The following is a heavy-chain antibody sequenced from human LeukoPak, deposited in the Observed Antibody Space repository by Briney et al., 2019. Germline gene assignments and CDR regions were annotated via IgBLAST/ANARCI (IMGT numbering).Heavy chain of an antibody. J-gene: IGHJ4*02. D-gene: IGHD2-2*02. CDR1: GFTFSNAW. Sequence: GGSLRLSCAASGFTFSNAWMSWVRQAPGKGLEWVGRIKSKTDGGTTDYAAPVKGRFTISRDDSKNPLYLQMNSLKTEDTAVYYCTSWTGCSSTSCYTVGTSEYWGQGTLVTVSS. V-gene: IGHV3-15*01. CDR3: TSWTGCSSTSCYTVGTSEY. CDR2: IKSKTDGGTT.